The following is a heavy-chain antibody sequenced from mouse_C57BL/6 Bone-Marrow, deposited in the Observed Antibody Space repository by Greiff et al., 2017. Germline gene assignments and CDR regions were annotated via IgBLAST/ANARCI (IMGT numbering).Heavy chain of an antibody. CDR2: LDPYSGGT. CDR1: GYTFTSYS. D-gene: IGHD2-4*01. CDR3: ARRIYYDYDGGVYYAMDD. V-gene: IGHV1-72*01. J-gene: IGHJ4*01. Sequence: QVQLKQPGAELVKPGASVKLSCKASGYTFTSYSMHWVKQSPGRGLEWIGSLDPYSGGTKYNEKFKSKATLTVDKSSSTAYLQLSSLTSEEYAVDYCARRIYYDYDGGVYYAMDDWGQGTSVTVSS.